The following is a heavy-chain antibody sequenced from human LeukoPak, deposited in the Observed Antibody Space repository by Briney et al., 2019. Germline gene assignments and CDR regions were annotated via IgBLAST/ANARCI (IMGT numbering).Heavy chain of an antibody. CDR2: IYNSGRT. V-gene: IGHV3-66*01. CDR1: GFTVSTNY. Sequence: PGGSLRLSCTASGFTVSTNYVSWVRQAPGKGLEWVSVIYNSGRTYYAESVKDRFNISRDTSRNTVYLQMNNLRVEDTAMYYCARASWGYQFDSWGQGTLVTVCS. D-gene: IGHD5-12*01. J-gene: IGHJ4*02. CDR3: ARASWGYQFDS.